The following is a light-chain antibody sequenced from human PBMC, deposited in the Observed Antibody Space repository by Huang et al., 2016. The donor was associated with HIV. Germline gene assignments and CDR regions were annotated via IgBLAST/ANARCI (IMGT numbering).Light chain of an antibody. Sequence: ERVMTQSPVTLSVSPGERATFSCRASQSLSRKLAWYQQKPGQAPRLLIYGASTRATGIPARFSGSGSGTEFTLTISSLQSEDFAVYYCQQYNNWPFTFGPGTRVDIK. CDR3: QQYNNWPFT. V-gene: IGKV3-15*01. CDR2: GAS. J-gene: IGKJ3*01. CDR1: QSLSRK.